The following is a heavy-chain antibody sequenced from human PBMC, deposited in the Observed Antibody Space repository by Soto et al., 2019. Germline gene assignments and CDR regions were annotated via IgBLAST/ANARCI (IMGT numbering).Heavy chain of an antibody. CDR3: ARSFGWYAIDQ. D-gene: IGHD6-19*01. V-gene: IGHV4-4*02. Sequence: QMQLQESGQGLVKPSETLSLTCAVSSASIISEQRWSWVRQPPGKGLEWIGEIHHSGSTNNNPSLRSRVTMSVDKSKNQFSLNLNSVTAADTAVYYCARSFGWYAIDQWGQGTLVIVSS. CDR1: SASIISEQR. J-gene: IGHJ4*02. CDR2: IHHSGST.